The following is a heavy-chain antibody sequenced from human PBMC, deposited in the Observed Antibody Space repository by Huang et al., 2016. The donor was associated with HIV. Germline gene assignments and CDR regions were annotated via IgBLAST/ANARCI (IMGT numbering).Heavy chain of an antibody. CDR3: ARDFSVTPNYGMDV. CDR1: GFTFSKYT. Sequence: EEQLVESGGNLVKPGGSLRLSCSASGFTFSKYTMNWVRQAPGKGREGVSSMRTGSSYIYYTDSVKGRFTISRDNAKNSLSLQMNSLRVEDTAVYYCARDFSVTPNYGMDVWGQGTTVTVSS. V-gene: IGHV3-21*01. J-gene: IGHJ6*02. D-gene: IGHD2-21*02. CDR2: MRTGSSYI.